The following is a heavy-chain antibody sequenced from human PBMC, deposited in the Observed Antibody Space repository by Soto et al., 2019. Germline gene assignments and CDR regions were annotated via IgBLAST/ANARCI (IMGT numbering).Heavy chain of an antibody. CDR1: GFTFSNYA. J-gene: IGHJ4*02. D-gene: IGHD1-1*01. CDR2: ISRDGNNN. Sequence: GGSLRLSCAASGFTFSNYAMHWVRQAPGKGLEWVTVISRDGNNNYFADSVKGRFTVSRDNSQSTLYLHMNSLRAEDTAVYYCARHLGRILDGPTGFDCSGPGTFVTVYS. CDR3: ARHLGRILDGPTGFDC. V-gene: IGHV3-30-3*01.